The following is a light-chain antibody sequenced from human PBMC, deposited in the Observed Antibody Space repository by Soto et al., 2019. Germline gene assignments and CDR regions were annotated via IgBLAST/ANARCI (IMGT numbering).Light chain of an antibody. J-gene: IGKJ5*01. CDR3: QQYGSSQIT. CDR1: QSVSSSY. CDR2: GAS. V-gene: IGKV3-20*01. Sequence: EIVLTQSPGTLSLSPGERATLSCRASQSVSSSYLAWYQHKPGQAPRLLIYGASSRATGIPYRFSGSGSGTDFTLTISRLEPEDFAVYYCQQYGSSQITFGQGTRLEIK.